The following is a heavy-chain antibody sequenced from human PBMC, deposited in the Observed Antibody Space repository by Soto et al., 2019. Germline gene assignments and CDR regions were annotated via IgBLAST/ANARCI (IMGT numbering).Heavy chain of an antibody. D-gene: IGHD3-3*01. CDR3: ARAGYYDFWSGSNAFDI. J-gene: IGHJ3*02. CDR2: MNPNSGNT. V-gene: IGHV1-8*01. CDR1: GYIFTSYD. Sequence: ASVKVSCKASGYIFTSYDINLVRQATGQGLEWMGWMNPNSGNTGYAQKFQGRVTMTRNTSISTAYMELSSLRSEDTAVYYCARAGYYDFWSGSNAFDIWGQGTMVTVSS.